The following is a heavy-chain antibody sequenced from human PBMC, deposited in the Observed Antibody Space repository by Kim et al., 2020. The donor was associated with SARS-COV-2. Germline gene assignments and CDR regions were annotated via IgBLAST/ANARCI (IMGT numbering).Heavy chain of an antibody. V-gene: IGHV3-7*03. CDR1: GFTFSSYW. CDR3: ASDTTISGYDSPKQYSDYYGMYV. CDR2: IKQDGSEK. Sequence: GGSLRLSCAASGFTFSSYWMSWVRQAPGKGLEWVANIKQDGSEKYYVYSVKRRFTITRDNAKNSLYLQMNSLRAEDTAMYYCASDTTISGYDSPKQYSDYYGMYVWVPVTTVTVSS. D-gene: IGHD5-12*01. J-gene: IGHJ6*02.